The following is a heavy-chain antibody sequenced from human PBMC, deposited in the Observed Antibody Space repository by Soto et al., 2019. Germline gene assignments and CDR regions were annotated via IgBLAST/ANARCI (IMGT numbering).Heavy chain of an antibody. J-gene: IGHJ6*04. CDR3: ASLETPKGYYYYGMDV. V-gene: IGHV3-7*01. CDR2: IKQDGSEK. D-gene: IGHD1-1*01. Sequence: PGGSLRLSCAASGFTFSSYWMSWVRQAPGKGLEWVANIKQDGSEKYYVDSVKGRFTISRDNAKNSLYLQMNSLRAEDTAVYYCASLETPKGYYYYGMDVSGKGTTVTVSS. CDR1: GFTFSSYW.